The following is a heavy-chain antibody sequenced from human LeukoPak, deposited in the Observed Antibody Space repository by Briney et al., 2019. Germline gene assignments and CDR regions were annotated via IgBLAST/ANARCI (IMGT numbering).Heavy chain of an antibody. D-gene: IGHD1-26*01. CDR3: ATADWESFYFDS. J-gene: IGHJ4*02. V-gene: IGHV4-31*03. CDR2: TSYSEGT. Sequence: SETLSLTRTVSGGSVSRGGYYGNWIRQHPGKGLEWIGFTSYSEGTYYNPSFMSRITISVDRSQNQFSLRMRDATAADTAVYFCATADWESFYFDSWGQGALVAVSS. CDR1: GGSVSRGGYY.